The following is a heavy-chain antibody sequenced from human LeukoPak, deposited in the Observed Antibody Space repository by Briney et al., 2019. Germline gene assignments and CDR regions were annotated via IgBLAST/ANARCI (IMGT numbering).Heavy chain of an antibody. CDR3: ARLVAARPTNWFDP. D-gene: IGHD6-6*01. CDR1: GGSISSYY. J-gene: IGHJ5*02. Sequence: SETLSLTCTVSGGSISSYYWSWIRQPPGKGLEWIGYIYYSGSTNYNPSLKSRVTISVDTSKNQFSLKLSSATAADTAVYYCARLVAARPTNWFDPWGQGTLVTVSS. CDR2: IYYSGST. V-gene: IGHV4-59*01.